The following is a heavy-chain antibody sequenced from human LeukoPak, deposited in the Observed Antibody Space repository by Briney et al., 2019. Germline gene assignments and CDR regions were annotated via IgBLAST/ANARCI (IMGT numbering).Heavy chain of an antibody. CDR1: GYTFTSYY. Sequence: ASVKVSCKASGYTFTSYYMHWVRQARGQGLEWMGIINPSSGSTSYAQKFQGRVTMTRDTSTSTVYMELSSLRSEDTAVFYCAREGAATAFPFDYWGQGTLVTVSS. J-gene: IGHJ4*02. V-gene: IGHV1-46*01. CDR2: INPSSGST. CDR3: AREGAATAFPFDY. D-gene: IGHD3-16*01.